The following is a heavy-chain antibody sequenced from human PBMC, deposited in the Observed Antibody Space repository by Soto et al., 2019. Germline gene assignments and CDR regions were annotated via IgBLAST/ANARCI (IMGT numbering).Heavy chain of an antibody. CDR2: IYYSGST. V-gene: IGHV4-59*08. D-gene: IGHD3-22*01. CDR3: ARQHYYDSSGYYVVY. CDR1: GGSLSSYY. Sequence: SETLSLTCVVSGGSLSSYYWSWIRQPPGKGLEWIGYIYYSGSTNYNPSLKSRVTISIDTSKNQFSLKLSSVTTTDTAVYYCARQHYYDSSGYYVVYWGQGTLVTVSS. J-gene: IGHJ4*02.